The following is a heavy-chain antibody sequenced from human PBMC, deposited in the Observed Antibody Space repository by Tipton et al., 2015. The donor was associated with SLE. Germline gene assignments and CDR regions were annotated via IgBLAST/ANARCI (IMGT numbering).Heavy chain of an antibody. CDR3: ARQAAAEYYFDY. CDR2: IKQDGSEK. Sequence: SLRLSCAASGFTFSSYWMSWVRQAPGKGLEWVANIKQDGSEKYYVDSVKGRFTISRDNSKNSLYLQMNSLRTEDTALYYCARQAAAEYYFDYWGQGTLVTASS. CDR1: GFTFSSYW. D-gene: IGHD6-13*01. J-gene: IGHJ4*02. V-gene: IGHV3-7*03.